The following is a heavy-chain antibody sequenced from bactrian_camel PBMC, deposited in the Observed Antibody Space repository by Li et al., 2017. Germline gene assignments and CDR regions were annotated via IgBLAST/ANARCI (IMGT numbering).Heavy chain of an antibody. D-gene: IGHD2*01. V-gene: IGHV3S53*01. CDR1: GYTYS. CDR3: ASAKQRGRTVASGLLY. J-gene: IGHJ4*01. Sequence: HVQLVESGGGSVQSGGSLRLSCAASGYTYSMAWFRQAPGKEREGVAAINAYAGTTYITSVKGRFTISQDNAKNTLYLQLNSLKTGDTAMYYCASAKQRGRTVASGLLYWGQGTQVTVS. CDR2: INAYAGT.